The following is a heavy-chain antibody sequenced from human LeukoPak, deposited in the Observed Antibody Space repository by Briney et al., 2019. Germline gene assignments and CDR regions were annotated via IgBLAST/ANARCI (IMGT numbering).Heavy chain of an antibody. CDR1: GFSFRTNW. D-gene: IGHD3-22*01. V-gene: IGHV3-7*01. CDR3: ASSHDSSGND. J-gene: IGHJ4*02. Sequence: GGSLRLSCAASGFSFRTNWMAWVRQAPGKGREWVGNIRGDGSAKFYGGSVKGRFTISRDNSQNTLYLQMDSLRPEDTAVYYCASSHDSSGNDWGQGTLVTVSS. CDR2: IRGDGSAK.